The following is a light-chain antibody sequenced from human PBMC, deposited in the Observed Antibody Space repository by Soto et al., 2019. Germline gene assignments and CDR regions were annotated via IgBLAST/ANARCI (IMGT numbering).Light chain of an antibody. CDR3: QHYNSFSRT. Sequence: DIQMTQSPSTLSASVGDRVAITCRASDNIAPWVAWYQQKPGKAPKLLIYKAANLADEVPSRFAGSGSGTDFTLTITRLQPDDFATYYCQHYNSFSRTCGQGTKGDIK. CDR2: KAA. V-gene: IGKV1-5*03. J-gene: IGKJ1*01. CDR1: DNIAPW.